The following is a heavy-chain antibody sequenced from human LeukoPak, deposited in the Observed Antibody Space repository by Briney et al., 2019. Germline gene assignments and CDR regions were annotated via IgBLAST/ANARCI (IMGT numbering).Heavy chain of an antibody. V-gene: IGHV1-8*03. D-gene: IGHD3-3*01. J-gene: IGHJ3*02. CDR2: MNPNSGNT. CDR1: GYTFTRYD. CDR3: ARRTLTIRTFDI. Sequence: ASVKVSCKASGYTFTRYDINWVRQATGQGPEWMGWMNPNSGNTGYAQKFQGRVTITRNTSISTAYMELSSLRSEDTAVYYCARRTLTIRTFDIWGQGTMVTVSS.